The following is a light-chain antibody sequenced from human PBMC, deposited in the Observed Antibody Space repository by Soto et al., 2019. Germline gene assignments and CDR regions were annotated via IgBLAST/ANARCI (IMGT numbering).Light chain of an antibody. CDR2: AAS. J-gene: IGKJ2*01. V-gene: IGKV1-39*01. Sequence: DIQMTQSPSSLSASVGDRVTITCRASQSTRNNLNWYQQKPGKAPNLLIYAASSLSSGVPSRFSGSGSGTDFTLTISSLQPEDFATYYCQQGDSAPFTFGRGTKLEIK. CDR3: QQGDSAPFT. CDR1: QSTRNN.